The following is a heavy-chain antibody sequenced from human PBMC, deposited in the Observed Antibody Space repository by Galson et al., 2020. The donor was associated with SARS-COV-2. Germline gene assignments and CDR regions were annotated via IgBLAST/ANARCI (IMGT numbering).Heavy chain of an antibody. J-gene: IGHJ4*02. Sequence: GESLKISCKGSGYSFTTYWIGWVRPMPGKGLEWMGFIHPTDSDTKYSPSSQGQVTISADKSITTAYLQWSSLKASDTAMYYCARFSPTRRYFDFWGQGTLVTVSS. CDR3: ARFSPTRRYFDF. CDR1: GYSFTTYW. CDR2: IHPTDSDT. D-gene: IGHD1-1*01. V-gene: IGHV5-51*01.